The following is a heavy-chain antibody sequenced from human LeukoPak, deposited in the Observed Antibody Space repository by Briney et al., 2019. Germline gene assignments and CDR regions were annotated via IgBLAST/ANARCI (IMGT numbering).Heavy chain of an antibody. CDR1: GYTFTGYY. V-gene: IGHV1-2*02. Sequence: ASVKVSCKASGYTFTGYYMHWVRQAPGQGLEWMGWINPNSGGTNYAQKFQGRVTMTRDTSISTAYMELSRLRSDDTAVYYCARPSNYYDSSGRFDYWGQGTLVTVSS. CDR3: ARPSNYYDSSGRFDY. J-gene: IGHJ4*02. CDR2: INPNSGGT. D-gene: IGHD3-22*01.